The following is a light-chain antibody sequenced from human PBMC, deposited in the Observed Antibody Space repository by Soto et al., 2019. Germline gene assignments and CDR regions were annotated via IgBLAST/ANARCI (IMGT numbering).Light chain of an antibody. CDR2: DAS. V-gene: IGKV3-11*01. CDR1: QSVTFE. J-gene: IGKJ4*01. Sequence: DIVLTQSPATLSLSPGERATLSCRASQSVTFELGWYQQKPGQAPRLLIYDASGRAPGIPGRFSGSGSGTDFTLTISSLEPEDSAVYYCQQRHAWPITFGGGTNVEI. CDR3: QQRHAWPIT.